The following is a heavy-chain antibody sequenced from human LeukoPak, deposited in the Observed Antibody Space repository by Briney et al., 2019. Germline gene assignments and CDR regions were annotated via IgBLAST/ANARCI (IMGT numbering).Heavy chain of an antibody. CDR1: GGSISSYY. CDR2: IYTSGST. Sequence: PSKTLSLTCTVSGGSISSYYWSWIRQPAGKGLEWIGRIYTSGSTNYNPSLKSRVTMSVDTSKNQFSLKLSSVTAADTAVYYCARDGKVTPSYYYYYMDVWGKGTTVTVSS. D-gene: IGHD4-23*01. J-gene: IGHJ6*03. CDR3: ARDGKVTPSYYYYYMDV. V-gene: IGHV4-4*07.